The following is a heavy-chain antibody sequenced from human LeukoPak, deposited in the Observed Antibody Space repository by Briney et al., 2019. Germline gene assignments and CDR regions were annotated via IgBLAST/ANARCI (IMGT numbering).Heavy chain of an antibody. D-gene: IGHD3-3*01. Sequence: GGSLRLSCAASGFTFSSYSMNWVRQAPGKGLEWVSSISSSSSYIYYADSVKGRFTISRDNAKNSLYLQMNSVRAEDTAVYYCAREVDLFGPDAFDIWGQGTMVTVSS. CDR1: GFTFSSYS. J-gene: IGHJ3*02. CDR3: AREVDLFGPDAFDI. V-gene: IGHV3-21*01. CDR2: ISSSSSYI.